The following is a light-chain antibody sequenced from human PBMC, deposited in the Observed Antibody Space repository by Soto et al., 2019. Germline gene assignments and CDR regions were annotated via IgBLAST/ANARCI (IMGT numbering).Light chain of an antibody. CDR2: RAS. Sequence: DIQMTQSPSTLSAFVGDSVNITCRASQRISRWLAWYQQKPGKAPKVLIYRASSLESGVSSRFSGSGSGTEFTLTISSLQPDDFATYYCQQYYSYYTFGQGTRLEIK. V-gene: IGKV1-5*03. CDR3: QQYYSYYT. CDR1: QRISRW. J-gene: IGKJ5*01.